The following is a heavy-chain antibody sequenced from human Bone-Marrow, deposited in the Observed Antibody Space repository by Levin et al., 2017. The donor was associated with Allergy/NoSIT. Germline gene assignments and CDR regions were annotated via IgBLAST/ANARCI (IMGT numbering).Heavy chain of an antibody. J-gene: IGHJ3*02. CDR1: GFTFNNFV. CDR3: AKVRCDSTGCTYAFDM. Sequence: GGSLRLSCSASGFTFNNFVISWVRQAPGKGLEWVSAISTIGYTSYYADSVKGRFTISRDNPRNMVNVVYLQMNSLRAEDTAIYYCAKVRCDSTGCTYAFDMWGPGTMVTVSS. CDR2: ISTIGYTS. D-gene: IGHD2-2*01. V-gene: IGHV3-23*01.